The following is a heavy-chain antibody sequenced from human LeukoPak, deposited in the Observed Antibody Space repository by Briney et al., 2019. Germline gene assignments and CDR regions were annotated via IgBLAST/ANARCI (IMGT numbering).Heavy chain of an antibody. CDR3: ARGRFGELLPPFDY. D-gene: IGHD3-10*01. CDR1: GYTFTSYD. CDR2: MNPNSGGT. Sequence: ASVKVSCKASGYTFTSYDINWVRQATGQGLEWMGWMNPNSGGTIYAQKFQGRVTMTRDTSISTVYMELSRLRSDDTAVYYCARGRFGELLPPFDYWGQGTMVTVSS. J-gene: IGHJ4*02. V-gene: IGHV1-2*02.